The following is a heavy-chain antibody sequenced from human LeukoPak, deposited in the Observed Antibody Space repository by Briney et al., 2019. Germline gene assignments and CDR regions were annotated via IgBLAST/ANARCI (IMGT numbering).Heavy chain of an antibody. CDR3: ARAPPYYDLGWFDP. Sequence: ASVKVSCKASGYTFTSYGISWVRQAPGQGLEWMGWISAYNGNTNYAQKLQGRVTMTTDTSTSTAYMELRSLRSDDTAVYYCARAPPYYDLGWFDPWGQGTLVTVSS. V-gene: IGHV1-18*01. J-gene: IGHJ5*02. CDR1: GYTFTSYG. D-gene: IGHD3-3*01. CDR2: ISAYNGNT.